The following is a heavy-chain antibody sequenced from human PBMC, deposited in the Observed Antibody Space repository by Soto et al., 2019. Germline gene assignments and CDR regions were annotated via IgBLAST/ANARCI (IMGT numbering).Heavy chain of an antibody. CDR2: LIHGGST. J-gene: IGHJ3*02. V-gene: IGHV4-34*12. D-gene: IGHD3-16*01. CDR1: NSSLGAFH. CDR3: ARSPLSYDYVRQTWREVGDSFDI. Sequence: LSLTCAIYNSSLGAFHWTWIRQPPGKGLEWIGELIHGGSTNYNPSLKSRVTFSLDTSKNQFSLQLMSVTAADTAVYYCARSPLSYDYVRQTWREVGDSFDIWGRGTLVTVSS.